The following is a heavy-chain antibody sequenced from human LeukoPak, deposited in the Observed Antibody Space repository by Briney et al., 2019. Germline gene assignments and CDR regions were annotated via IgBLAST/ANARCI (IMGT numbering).Heavy chain of an antibody. V-gene: IGHV3-48*04. CDR1: GFTFTTYN. CDR3: ARERNFYYMDV. Sequence: GGSLRLYCAASGFTFTTYNMIWVRQAPGKGLEWVSFISNRGSTTYYADSVKGRFTLSRDNAKNSLYLQMNTLRAEDTAVYYCARERNFYYMDVWGKGTRVTVSS. J-gene: IGHJ6*03. CDR2: ISNRGSTT.